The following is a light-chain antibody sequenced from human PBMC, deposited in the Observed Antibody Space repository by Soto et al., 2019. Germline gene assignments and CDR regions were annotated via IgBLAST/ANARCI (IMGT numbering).Light chain of an antibody. V-gene: IGKV1-8*01. J-gene: IGKJ3*01. Sequence: AIRMTQSPSSFSASTGERVTITCRASQGISSYLAWYQQKPGKAPKLLIYAASTLQSGVPSRFSGSGSGTDFTLTISCLQSEDFATYYCQQYYSYPSFGPGTKVDIK. CDR3: QQYYSYPS. CDR2: AAS. CDR1: QGISSY.